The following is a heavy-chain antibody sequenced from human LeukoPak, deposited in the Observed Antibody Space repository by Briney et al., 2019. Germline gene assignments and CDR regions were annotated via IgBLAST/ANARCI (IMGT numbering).Heavy chain of an antibody. D-gene: IGHD3-3*01. CDR1: GGSISSGDYY. V-gene: IGHV4-30-4*08. J-gene: IGHJ6*03. CDR2: IYYSGST. Sequence: SQTLSLTCTVSGGSISSGDYYWSWIRQPAGKSLEWIGYIYYSGSTYYNPSLKSRVTISVDTSKNQFSLKLSSVTAADTALYYCARVNFWSGYVYYMDVWGKGTTVTVSS. CDR3: ARVNFWSGYVYYMDV.